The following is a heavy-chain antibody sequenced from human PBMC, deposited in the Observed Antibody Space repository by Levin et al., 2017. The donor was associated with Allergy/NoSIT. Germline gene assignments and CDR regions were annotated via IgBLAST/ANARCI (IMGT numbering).Heavy chain of an antibody. CDR1: GFAFSGSS. Sequence: QSGGSLRLSCAASGFAFSGSSIHWVRQTSGKGLEWVGHIRGKTNSFATEYAASVKGRFTVSRDDSKNTAYLQMNSLKSEDTAVYYCTRLQDGSDYYGMDVWGQGTTVTVSS. CDR2: IRGKTNSFAT. D-gene: IGHD5-24*01. J-gene: IGHJ6*02. CDR3: TRLQDGSDYYGMDV. V-gene: IGHV3-73*01.